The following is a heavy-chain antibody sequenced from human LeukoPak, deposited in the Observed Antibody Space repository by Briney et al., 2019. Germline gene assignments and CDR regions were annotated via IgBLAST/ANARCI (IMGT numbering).Heavy chain of an antibody. J-gene: IGHJ4*02. CDR3: AKDQSPGYCSSTSCFPPPSIVY. CDR2: ISWDCGST. V-gene: IGHV3-43D*03. Sequence: GGSLRLSCAASGFTFDDYAMHWVRQAPGKGLEWVSLISWDCGSTHYADSVKGRFTISRDNSKNSLYLQMNSLRAEETALYYCAKDQSPGYCSSTSCFPPPSIVYWGQGTLVTVSS. CDR1: GFTFDDYA. D-gene: IGHD2-2*01.